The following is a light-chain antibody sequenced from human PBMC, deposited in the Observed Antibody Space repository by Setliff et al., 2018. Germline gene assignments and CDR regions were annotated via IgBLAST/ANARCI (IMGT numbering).Light chain of an antibody. CDR1: SSDIGGYNY. V-gene: IGLV2-14*01. CDR3: SSYTTTSTVV. J-gene: IGLJ2*01. Sequence: QSVLTQPASVSGSPGQSITISCTGSSSDIGGYNYVSWYQQHPGKAPKPMIYDVNERPSGVSNRFSGSKSGNTASLTISGLQAEDEADYYCSSYTTTSTVVIGGGTKVTVL. CDR2: DVN.